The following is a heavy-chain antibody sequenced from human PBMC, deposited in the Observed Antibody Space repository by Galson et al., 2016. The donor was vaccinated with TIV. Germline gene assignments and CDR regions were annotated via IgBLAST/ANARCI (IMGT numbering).Heavy chain of an antibody. CDR3: ARVNWARAFDY. CDR1: GYIFINYY. Sequence: SVKVSCKASGYIFINYYIHWVPQAPGQGLEWLGWFNPDSGATQYAQKFQGRVTMTRDTSISTAYMELRRLISDDTAVYYCARVNWARAFDYWGQGTQVTVSS. D-gene: IGHD7-27*01. J-gene: IGHJ4*02. V-gene: IGHV1-2*02. CDR2: FNPDSGAT.